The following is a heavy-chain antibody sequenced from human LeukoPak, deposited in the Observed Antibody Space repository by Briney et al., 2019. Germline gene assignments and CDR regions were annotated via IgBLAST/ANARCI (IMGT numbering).Heavy chain of an antibody. CDR1: GFTFSSYA. CDR3: AKVGGYSGYGPFDY. V-gene: IGHV3-23*01. Sequence: GGSLRLSCAASGFTFSSYAMSWVRQAPGKGLEWVSAISGSGGSTYYADSVRGRFTISRDNSKNTLYLQMNSLRAEDTAVYYCAKVGGYSGYGPFDYWGQGTLVTVSS. D-gene: IGHD5-12*01. CDR2: ISGSGGST. J-gene: IGHJ4*02.